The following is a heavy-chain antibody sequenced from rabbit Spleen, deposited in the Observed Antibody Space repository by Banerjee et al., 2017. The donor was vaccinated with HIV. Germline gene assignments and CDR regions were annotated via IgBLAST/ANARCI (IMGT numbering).Heavy chain of an antibody. CDR2: IDAGSSSFT. CDR1: GVSFSISSY. J-gene: IGHJ6*01. D-gene: IGHD8-1*01. Sequence: EQLEESGGGLVQPEGSLTLTCKASGVSFSISSYMCWVRQAPGKGLEWIACIDAGSSSFTYFATWAKGRFTISKPSSTTVTLQMTRLTAADTATYFCARDTASSFSSYGMDLWGPGTLVTVS. V-gene: IGHV1S45*01. CDR3: ARDTASSFSSYGMDL.